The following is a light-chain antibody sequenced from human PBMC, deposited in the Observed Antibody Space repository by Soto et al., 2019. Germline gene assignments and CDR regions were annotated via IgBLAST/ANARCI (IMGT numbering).Light chain of an antibody. J-gene: IGKJ3*01. V-gene: IGKV3-20*01. CDR2: GAS. CDR3: HHYDNSPPFP. CDR1: QSINNRY. Sequence: EIVLTQSPGTLSLSPGERAILSCRASQSINNRYLAWYQQMPGRAPRLLIHGASSRAASIPDRFSGSGSWTDFTLTIIRLEPEDFAVYYCHHYDNSPPFPFGPGTTVDI.